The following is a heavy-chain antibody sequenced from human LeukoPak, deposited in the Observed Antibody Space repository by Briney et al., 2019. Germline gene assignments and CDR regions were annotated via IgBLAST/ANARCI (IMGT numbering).Heavy chain of an antibody. CDR3: ARGHTGVVGATSNFDY. Sequence: ASVKVSCKASGYTFTSYGISWVRQAPGQGLEWMGVVNPSGGSTSYAQKFQGRVTMTRDTSTSTVYMELSSLRSEDTAVYYCARGHTGVVGATSNFDYWGQGTLVTVSS. J-gene: IGHJ4*02. CDR1: GYTFTSYG. D-gene: IGHD1-26*01. V-gene: IGHV1-46*01. CDR2: VNPSGGST.